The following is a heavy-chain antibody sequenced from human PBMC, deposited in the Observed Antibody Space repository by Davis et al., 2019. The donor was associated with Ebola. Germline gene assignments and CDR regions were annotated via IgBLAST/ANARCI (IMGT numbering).Heavy chain of an antibody. CDR2: ISASGGRT. CDR1: GFTFNIYA. J-gene: IGHJ4*02. D-gene: IGHD3-10*01. Sequence: GESLKISCAASGFTFNIYAMSWFRQAPGKGLEWVSGISASGGRTYYVDSVKGRFTFSRDNSKNTLSLQMNSLRAEDTAVYYCAKNGGGYFDYWAQGTLVTVSS. V-gene: IGHV3-23*01. CDR3: AKNGGGYFDY.